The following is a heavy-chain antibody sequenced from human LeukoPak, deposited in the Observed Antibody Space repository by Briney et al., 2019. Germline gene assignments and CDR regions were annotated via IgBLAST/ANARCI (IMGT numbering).Heavy chain of an antibody. V-gene: IGHV1-2*02. CDR3: ARALFSYCSGGSCYSGMYDY. Sequence: GASVKASCKASGYTFTGYYMHWVRQAPGQGPEWMGWINPNSGGTNYAQKFQGRVTMTRDTSISTAYMELSRLRSDDTAVYYCARALFSYCSGGSCYSGMYDYWGQGTLVTVSS. CDR1: GYTFTGYY. CDR2: INPNSGGT. J-gene: IGHJ4*02. D-gene: IGHD2-15*01.